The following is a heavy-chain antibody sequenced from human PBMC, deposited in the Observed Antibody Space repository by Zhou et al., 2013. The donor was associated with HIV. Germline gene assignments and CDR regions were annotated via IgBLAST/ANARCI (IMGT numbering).Heavy chain of an antibody. J-gene: IGHJ2*01. Sequence: QVQLLQSEAEVKPPGASVKVSCKVFGYTLADLAIHWMRQAPGQGLEWMGWNNPENGGTNYAQRFEGRVTMTRDTSISVAYMELNNLRSDDTAIYYCARVPASSWGQLPYWYFDLWGRGTLVTVSS. D-gene: IGHD6-13*01. CDR2: NNPENGGT. V-gene: IGHV1-2*02. CDR1: GYTLADLA. CDR3: ARVPASSWGQLPYWYFDL.